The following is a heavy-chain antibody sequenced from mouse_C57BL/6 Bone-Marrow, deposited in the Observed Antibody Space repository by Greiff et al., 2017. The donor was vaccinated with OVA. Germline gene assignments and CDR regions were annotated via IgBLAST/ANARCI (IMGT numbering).Heavy chain of an antibody. CDR1: GYAFTNYL. V-gene: IGHV1-54*01. CDR3: TRGSGYYTFAY. CDR2: INPGSGGT. J-gene: IGHJ3*01. D-gene: IGHD2-3*01. Sequence: VKVVESGAELVRPGTSVKVSCKASGYAFTNYLIEWVKQRPGPGLEWIGVINPGSGGTNYNEKFKGKATLTADKSSSTAYMQLSSLTSEDSAVYYCTRGSGYYTFAYWGQGTLVTVSA.